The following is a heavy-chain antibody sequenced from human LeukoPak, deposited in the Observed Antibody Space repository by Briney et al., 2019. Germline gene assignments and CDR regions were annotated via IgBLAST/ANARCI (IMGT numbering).Heavy chain of an antibody. CDR1: GDTFNTCY. V-gene: IGHV1-46*02. J-gene: IGHJ5*02. Sequence: ASVKVSCKAAGDTFNTCYIHWFRQAPGQGPEWIGIIRPNYNTVYAPSIQGRVTVTRDMSTSPVYMDLRNLRPESTGVYYCSRERPDVYFCDLWGQGTRVPVST. D-gene: IGHD2/OR15-2a*01. CDR2: IRPNYNT. CDR3: SRERPDVYFCDL.